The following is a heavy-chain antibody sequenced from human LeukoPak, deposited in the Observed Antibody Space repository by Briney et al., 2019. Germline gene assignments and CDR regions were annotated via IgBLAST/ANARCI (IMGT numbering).Heavy chain of an antibody. J-gene: IGHJ5*02. CDR3: ARGGITIFGVGQYNWFDP. V-gene: IGHV1-2*02. Sequence: ASVKVSCKASGYTFIGYYLHWVRQAPGQGLEWMGWINPTSGGTNYAQKFQDRVTMTRDTSINTAYMELSRLRSEDTAVYYCARGGITIFGVGQYNWFDPWGQGTLVTVSS. CDR1: GYTFIGYY. D-gene: IGHD3-3*01. CDR2: INPTSGGT.